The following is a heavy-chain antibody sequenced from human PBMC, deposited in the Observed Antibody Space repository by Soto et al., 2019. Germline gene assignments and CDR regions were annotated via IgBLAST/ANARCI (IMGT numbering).Heavy chain of an antibody. Sequence: QVQLQESGPGLVKPSQTLSLTCTVSGGSISSGDYYWSWIRQPPGKGLEWIGYIYYSGSTYYNPSLKSRVTISVDTSKNQFSLKLSSVTAADTAVYYWARVGSVMTTVTSAVDIWGQGTMVTSLQ. V-gene: IGHV4-30-4*01. D-gene: IGHD4-17*01. J-gene: IGHJ3*02. CDR2: IYYSGST. CDR1: GGSISSGDYY. CDR3: ARVGSVMTTVTSAVDI.